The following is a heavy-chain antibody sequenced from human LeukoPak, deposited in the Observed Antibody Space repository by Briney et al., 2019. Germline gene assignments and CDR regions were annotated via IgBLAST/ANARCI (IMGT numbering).Heavy chain of an antibody. Sequence: SETLSLTCAVYGGSSSGYYWSWIRQPPGKGLEWIGEINHSGSTNYNPSLKSRVTISVDTSKNQFSLKLSSVTAADTAVYYCARGFGLAYYDFWSGYSDWFDPWGQGTLVTVSS. CDR2: INHSGST. D-gene: IGHD3-3*01. J-gene: IGHJ5*02. CDR3: ARGFGLAYYDFWSGYSDWFDP. CDR1: GGSSSGYY. V-gene: IGHV4-34*01.